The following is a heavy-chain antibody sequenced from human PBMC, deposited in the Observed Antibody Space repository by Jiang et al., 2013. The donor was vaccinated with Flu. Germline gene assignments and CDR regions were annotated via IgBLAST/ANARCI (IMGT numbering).Heavy chain of an antibody. CDR1: GGSISSSSYY. V-gene: IGHV4-39*01. J-gene: IGHJ6*02. Sequence: GPGLVKPSETLSLTCTVSGGSISSSSYYWGWIRQPPGKGLEWIGSIYYSGSTYYNPSLKSRVTISVDTSKNQFSLKLSSVTAADTAVYYCARHGYYYGMDVWGQGTTVTVSS. CDR3: ARHGYYYGMDV. CDR2: IYYSGST.